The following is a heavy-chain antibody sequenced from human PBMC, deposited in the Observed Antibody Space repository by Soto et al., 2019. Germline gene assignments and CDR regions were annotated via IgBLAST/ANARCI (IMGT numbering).Heavy chain of an antibody. V-gene: IGHV4-59*01. CDR1: GGSISSYY. J-gene: IGHJ1*01. Sequence: SETLSLTCTVSGGSISSYYWSWIRQPPGKGLEWIGYIYYSGSTNYNPSLKSRVTISVDTSKNQFSLKLSSVTAADTAVYYCASGGYCSSTSCQSTFQHWGQGTLVTVSS. D-gene: IGHD2-2*01. CDR2: IYYSGST. CDR3: ASGGYCSSTSCQSTFQH.